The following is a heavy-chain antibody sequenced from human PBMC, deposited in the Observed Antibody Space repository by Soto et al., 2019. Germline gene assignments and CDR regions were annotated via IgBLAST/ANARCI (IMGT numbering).Heavy chain of an antibody. D-gene: IGHD6-13*01. V-gene: IGHV4-30-2*01. J-gene: IGHJ6*02. CDR3: ARGSLSSSWYYYSGMDV. CDR2: IYHSGST. CDR1: GGSMSSGGYS. Sequence: SETLSLTCAVSGGSMSSGGYSWSWIRQPPGQGLEWIGYIYHSGSTYYNPSIKSRVTISVDRSKNSFSLKLSSVTAAATAVYYCARGSLSSSWYYYSGMDVWGQGTTVTVSS.